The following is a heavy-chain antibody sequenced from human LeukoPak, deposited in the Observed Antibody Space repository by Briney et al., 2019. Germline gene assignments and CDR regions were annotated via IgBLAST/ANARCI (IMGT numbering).Heavy chain of an antibody. Sequence: PGGSLILSCAASGFTFSSYAMSWVRQAPGKGLEWVSAISGSGGSTYYADSVKGRFTISRDNSKNTLYLQMNSLRAEDTAVYYCAKDDVSEQQPYYFDYWGQGTLVTVSS. CDR3: AKDDVSEQQPYYFDY. D-gene: IGHD6-13*01. CDR2: ISGSGGST. V-gene: IGHV3-23*01. J-gene: IGHJ4*02. CDR1: GFTFSSYA.